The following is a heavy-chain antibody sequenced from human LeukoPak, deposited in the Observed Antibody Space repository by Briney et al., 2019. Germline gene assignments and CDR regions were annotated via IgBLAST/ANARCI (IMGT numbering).Heavy chain of an antibody. CDR2: FYHSGST. CDR1: GDSISSYY. V-gene: IGHV4-59*01. Sequence: SETLSLTCTVSGDSISSYYWSWIRQPPGKGLEWIGYFYHSGSTNYNPSLKSRATISVDTSKNQFSLKLSSVTAADTAVYYCARGVVIAPQTFDYWGQGTLVTVSS. D-gene: IGHD2-21*01. CDR3: ARGVVIAPQTFDY. J-gene: IGHJ4*02.